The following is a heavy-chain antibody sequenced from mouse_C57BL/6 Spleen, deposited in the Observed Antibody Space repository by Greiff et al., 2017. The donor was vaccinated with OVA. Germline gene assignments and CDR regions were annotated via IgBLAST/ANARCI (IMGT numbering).Heavy chain of an antibody. CDR3: AREPITTVVATRYFDV. D-gene: IGHD1-1*01. V-gene: IGHV1-64*01. Sequence: QVQLQQSGAELVKPGASVKLSCTASGYTFTSYWMHWVKQRPGQGLEWIGMIHPNGGSTNYNEKFKSKATLTVDKSSSTAYMQLSSLTSEDSAVYYCAREPITTVVATRYFDVWGTGTTVTVSS. J-gene: IGHJ1*03. CDR1: GYTFTSYW. CDR2: IHPNGGST.